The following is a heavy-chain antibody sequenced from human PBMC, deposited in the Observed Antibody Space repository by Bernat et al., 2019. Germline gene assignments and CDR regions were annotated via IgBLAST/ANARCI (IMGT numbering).Heavy chain of an antibody. D-gene: IGHD2-15*01. CDR1: GFTFRHYA. J-gene: IGHJ4*02. Sequence: EVQLLESGGGLVQPGGSLRVSCTASGFTFRHYAMSWVHQAPGKGLEWVSEIGDNGGSTFYADSGRGRFTISRDNSKNTLYLQMNCLRAEDTAVYYCSQRGSGTYFEYWGQGTLVTVSS. CDR2: IGDNGGST. CDR3: SQRGSGTYFEY. V-gene: IGHV3-23*01.